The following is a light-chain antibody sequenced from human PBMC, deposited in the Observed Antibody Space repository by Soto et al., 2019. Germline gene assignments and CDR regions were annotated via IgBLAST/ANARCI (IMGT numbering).Light chain of an antibody. CDR3: QQYNSYRA. CDR2: AAS. J-gene: IGKJ1*01. V-gene: IGKV1-17*01. CDR1: QGIRND. Sequence: TQSPSSLSASVGDRVTITCRASQGIRNDLGWYQQKPGKAPKLLIYAASSLQSGVPSRFSGSGSGTEFTLTISSLQPDDSATYYCQQYNSYRAFGQGTKVDIK.